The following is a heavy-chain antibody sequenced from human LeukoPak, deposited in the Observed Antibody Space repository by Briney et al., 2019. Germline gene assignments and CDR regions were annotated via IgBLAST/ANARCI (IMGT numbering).Heavy chain of an antibody. CDR1: GGSFSGYY. D-gene: IGHD3-9*01. Sequence: SETLSLTCTVYGGSFSGYYGSWIRQPPGKGLEWIGEINHSGSTNYNPSLKSRVTISVDTSKNQFSLKLSSVTAADTAVYYCARHKRLRYFDWSNTNGGFAFDIWGQGTMVTVSS. CDR2: INHSGST. V-gene: IGHV4-34*01. J-gene: IGHJ3*02. CDR3: ARHKRLRYFDWSNTNGGFAFDI.